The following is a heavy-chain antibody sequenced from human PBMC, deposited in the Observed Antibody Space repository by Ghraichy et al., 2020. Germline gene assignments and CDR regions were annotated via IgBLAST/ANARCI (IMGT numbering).Heavy chain of an antibody. CDR2: IYHSGST. Sequence: SQTLSLTCAVSGGSISSGGYSWSWIRQPPGKGLEWIGYIYHSGSTYYNPSLKSRVTISVDRSKNQFSLKLSSVTAADTAVYYCARGRTTVTTSLTFDYWGQGTLVTVSS. V-gene: IGHV4-30-2*01. CDR3: ARGRTTVTTSLTFDY. J-gene: IGHJ4*02. CDR1: GGSISSGGYS. D-gene: IGHD4-17*01.